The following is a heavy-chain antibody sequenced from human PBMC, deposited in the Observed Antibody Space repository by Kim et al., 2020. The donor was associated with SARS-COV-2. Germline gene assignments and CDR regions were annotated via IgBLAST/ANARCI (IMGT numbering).Heavy chain of an antibody. V-gene: IGHV3-49*03. D-gene: IGHD6-13*01. CDR3: TRNDDSSSWPFYYYYYGMDV. CDR2: IRSKAYGGTT. J-gene: IGHJ6*02. CDR1: GFTFGDYA. Sequence: GGSLRLSCTASGFTFGDYAMSWFRQAPGKGLEWVGFIRSKAYGGTTEYAASVKGRFTISRDDSKSIAYLQMNSLKTEDTAVYYCTRNDDSSSWPFYYYYYGMDVWGQGTTVTVSS.